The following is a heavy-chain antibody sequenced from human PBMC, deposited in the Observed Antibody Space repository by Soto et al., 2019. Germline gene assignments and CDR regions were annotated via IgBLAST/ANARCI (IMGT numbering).Heavy chain of an antibody. D-gene: IGHD3-9*01. CDR3: ASSLTGYYIYYYYGMDV. CDR1: GYTFTSYA. V-gene: IGHV1-3*01. CDR2: INAGNGNT. J-gene: IGHJ6*02. Sequence: ASVKVSCKSSGYTFTSYAMHWVRQAPGQRLEWMGWINAGNGNTKYSQKFQGRVTITRDTSASPAYMELSSLRSEDTAVYYCASSLTGYYIYYYYGMDVWGQGTTVTVSS.